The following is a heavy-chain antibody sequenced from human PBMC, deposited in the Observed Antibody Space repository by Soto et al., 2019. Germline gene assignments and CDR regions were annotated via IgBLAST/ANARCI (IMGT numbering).Heavy chain of an antibody. CDR3: VRTSLVVAAATREDY. CDR1: GFTFSSYW. V-gene: IGHV3-74*01. Sequence: GGSLRLSCAASGFTFSSYWMHWVRQAPGKGLVWVSRINSDGSSTSYADSVRGRFTISRDNAKNTLYLQMNSLRAEDTAVYYCVRTSLVVAAATREDYWGQGTLVTVSS. CDR2: INSDGSST. J-gene: IGHJ4*02. D-gene: IGHD2-15*01.